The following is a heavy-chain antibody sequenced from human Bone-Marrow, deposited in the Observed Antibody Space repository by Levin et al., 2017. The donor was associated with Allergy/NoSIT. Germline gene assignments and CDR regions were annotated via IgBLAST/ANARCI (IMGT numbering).Heavy chain of an antibody. Sequence: SGGSLLLSFSSSFFPFLPSSLLFFLPSPFPFLSFVSALSAGGGSTYYADSVKGRFTISRDNSQSTLDLQMNSLRPEDTAVYYCAKDIVVIPESIGRMVVTASHHWYFDLWGRGTLVTVSS. CDR2: LSAGGGST. D-gene: IGHD2-2*01. CDR3: AKDIVVIPESIGRMVVTASHHWYFDL. CDR1: FFPFLPSS. V-gene: IGHV3-23*01. J-gene: IGHJ2*01.